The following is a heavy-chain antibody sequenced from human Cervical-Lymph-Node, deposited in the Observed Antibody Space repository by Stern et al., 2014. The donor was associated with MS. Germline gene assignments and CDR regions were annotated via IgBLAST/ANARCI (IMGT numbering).Heavy chain of an antibody. CDR2: MNPDSGET. J-gene: IGHJ6*02. Sequence: VQLVQSGAEVKKPGASVKVSCKASGYTFSSFDINWVRQATGQGLEWMGWMNPDSGETGYTEKFQGRVTMTRNTSITTAYMELSGLRSEDTAVYGMDVLGQGTTVTVSS. V-gene: IGHV1-8*01. CDR1: GYTFSSFD. CDR3: DV.